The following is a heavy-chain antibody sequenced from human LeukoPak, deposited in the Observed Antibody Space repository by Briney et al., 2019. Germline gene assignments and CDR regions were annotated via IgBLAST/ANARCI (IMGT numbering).Heavy chain of an antibody. CDR1: IDSFSNYH. D-gene: IGHD1-26*01. V-gene: IGHV4-34*01. J-gene: IGHJ5*02. Sequence: SETLSLTCAVYIDSFSNYHWNWIRQTPAKGLEWIGEVNESGGTNISPSLRSRVILSVDTSKNQFSLKLISVTVADTAVYYCARGQGATVPQVGKNWFDPWGQGTRVTVSS. CDR2: VNESGGT. CDR3: ARGQGATVPQVGKNWFDP.